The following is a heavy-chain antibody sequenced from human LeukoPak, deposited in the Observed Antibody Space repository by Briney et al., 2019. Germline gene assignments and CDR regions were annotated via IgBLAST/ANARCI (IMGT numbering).Heavy chain of an antibody. D-gene: IGHD2-15*01. J-gene: IGHJ4*02. CDR2: IWYDATNQ. CDR1: GFVFSSYG. Sequence: GGSLRLSCAASGFVFSSYGMHWVRQAPGKGLEWVAIIWYDATNQYYADSVKGRFTISRDNSKNTLYLQLSSLTAEDTAVYYCARDRGDCSGGSCYSDYFDYWGEGTLVTVSA. V-gene: IGHV3-33*01. CDR3: ARDRGDCSGGSCYSDYFDY.